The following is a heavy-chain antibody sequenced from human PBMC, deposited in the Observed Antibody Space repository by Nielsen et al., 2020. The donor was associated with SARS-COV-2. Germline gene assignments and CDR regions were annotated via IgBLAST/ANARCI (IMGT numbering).Heavy chain of an antibody. CDR1: GFTFSSYA. D-gene: IGHD3-22*01. V-gene: IGHV3-30-3*01. CDR2: ISYDGSNK. Sequence: GGSLRLSCAASGFTFSSYAMHWVRQAPGKGLEWVAVISYDGSNKYYADSVKGRFTISRDNSKNTLYLQMNSLRAEDTAVYYCARDARGYYYGPFDYWGQGTLVTVSS. CDR3: ARDARGYYYGPFDY. J-gene: IGHJ4*02.